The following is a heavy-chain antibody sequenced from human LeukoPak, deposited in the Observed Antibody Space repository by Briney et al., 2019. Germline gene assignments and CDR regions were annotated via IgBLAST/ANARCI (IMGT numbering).Heavy chain of an antibody. CDR3: ARVGRIQLWQNFDY. CDR2: IIPIFGTA. J-gene: IGHJ4*02. Sequence: SVKVSCKASGGAFSSYAISWVRQAPGQGLEWMGGIIPIFGTANYAQKFQGRVTITADESTSTAYMELSSLRSEDTAVYYCARVGRIQLWQNFDYWGQGTLVTVSS. V-gene: IGHV1-69*13. CDR1: GGAFSSYA. D-gene: IGHD5-18*01.